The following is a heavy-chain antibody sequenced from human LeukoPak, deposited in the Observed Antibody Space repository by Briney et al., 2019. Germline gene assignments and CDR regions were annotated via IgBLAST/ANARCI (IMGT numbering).Heavy chain of an antibody. Sequence: KPSETLSLTCAVYGGSFSGYYWSWIRQPPGKGLEWIGEINHSGSTNYNPSLKSRVTISVDTSKNQFSLKLNSVTAADTAVYYCARQSSPELELRRAHFDYWGQGTLVTVSS. CDR3: ARQSSPELELRRAHFDY. J-gene: IGHJ4*02. CDR2: INHSGST. V-gene: IGHV4-34*01. D-gene: IGHD1-7*01. CDR1: GGSFSGYY.